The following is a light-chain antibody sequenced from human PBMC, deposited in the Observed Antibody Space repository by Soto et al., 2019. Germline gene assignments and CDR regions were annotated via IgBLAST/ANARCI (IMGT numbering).Light chain of an antibody. V-gene: IGKV3-20*01. CDR2: ATS. CDR3: HQFGYSPRT. J-gene: IGKJ1*01. Sequence: VLTQTPGALSLSPGETATLSGRASQTVNSDCLAWFEQRPGQAPRLLIFATSRRATDIPDRFSGSGSGTDFTLAIRRLEPEEFAVYYCHQFGYSPRTFGQGTKV. CDR1: QTVNSDC.